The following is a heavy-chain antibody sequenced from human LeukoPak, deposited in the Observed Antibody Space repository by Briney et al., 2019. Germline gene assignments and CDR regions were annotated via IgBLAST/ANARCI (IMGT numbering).Heavy chain of an antibody. V-gene: IGHV4-39*01. J-gene: IGHJ4*02. CDR3: ARHLRQWELFLDY. CDR1: GGSISSSSYY. D-gene: IGHD1-26*01. CDR2: IYYSGST. Sequence: SETLSLTCTVSGGSISSSSYYWGWIRQPPGKGLEWIGSIYYSGSTYYNPSLKSRVTISVDTSKNQFSLKLSSVTAADTAVYYCARHLRQWELFLDYWGQGTLVTVSS.